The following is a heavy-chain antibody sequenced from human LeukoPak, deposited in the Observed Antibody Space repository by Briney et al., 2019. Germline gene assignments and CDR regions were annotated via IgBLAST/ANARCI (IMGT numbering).Heavy chain of an antibody. J-gene: IGHJ3*02. CDR3: ARTDYDILTGYPDHAFDS. CDR2: IYYSVST. V-gene: IGHV4-31*01. CDR1: RRSISRGGYY. D-gene: IGHD3-9*01. Sequence: PSETLSLTCTVSRRSISRGGYYWTCLRQHPGKGLVCIGYIYYSVSTYYNPSRKSLVAISVDTTKNQFCLKLSSVTAADTAVYYCARTDYDILTGYPDHAFDSWGQGTMVTVSS.